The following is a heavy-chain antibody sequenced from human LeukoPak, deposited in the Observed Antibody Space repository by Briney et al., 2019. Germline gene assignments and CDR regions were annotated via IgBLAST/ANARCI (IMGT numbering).Heavy chain of an antibody. CDR2: IKSKTDGGTT. Sequence: GGSLRLSCAASGFTFSNAWMSWVRQAPEKGLEWVGRIKSKTDGGTTDYAAPVKGRFTISRDDSKNTLYLQMNSLKTEDTAVYYCTTSSGYYPVDYWGQGTLVTVSS. J-gene: IGHJ4*02. D-gene: IGHD3-22*01. CDR3: TTSSGYYPVDY. CDR1: GFTFSNAW. V-gene: IGHV3-15*01.